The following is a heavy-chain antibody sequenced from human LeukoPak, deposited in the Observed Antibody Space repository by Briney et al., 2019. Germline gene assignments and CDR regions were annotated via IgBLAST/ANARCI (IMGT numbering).Heavy chain of an antibody. D-gene: IGHD1-26*01. CDR2: IYSGGST. J-gene: IGHJ4*02. V-gene: IGHV3-53*01. Sequence: GGSLRLSCAASGFTVSSNYMSWVRQAPGKGLEWVSVIYSGGSTYYADSVKGRFTISRDNSKNTLYLQMNSLRAEDTAVYYCAKGGPTGSNYFDFWGQGTLVTVSS. CDR3: AKGGPTGSNYFDF. CDR1: GFTVSSNY.